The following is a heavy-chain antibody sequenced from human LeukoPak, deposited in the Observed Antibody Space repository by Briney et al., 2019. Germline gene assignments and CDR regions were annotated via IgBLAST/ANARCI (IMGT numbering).Heavy chain of an antibody. D-gene: IGHD3-22*01. CDR2: ISGSGGST. CDR1: GFTFSSYA. CDR3: ASGLGGNSLVDDAFDI. Sequence: GGSLRLSCAASGFTFSSYAMSWVRQAPGKGLEWVSAISGSGGSTYYADSVKGRFTISRDNSKNTLYLQMNSLRAEDTAVYYCASGLGGNSLVDDAFDIWGQGTMVTVSS. J-gene: IGHJ3*02. V-gene: IGHV3-23*01.